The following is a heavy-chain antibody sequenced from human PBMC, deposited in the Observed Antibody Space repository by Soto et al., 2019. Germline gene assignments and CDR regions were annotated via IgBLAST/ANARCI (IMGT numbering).Heavy chain of an antibody. CDR2: IPYDGSNK. J-gene: IGHJ1*01. CDR1: GFTFSSYG. Sequence: PGGSLRLSCAASGFTFSSYGMHWVRQAPGKGLEWVAVIPYDGSNKYYADSVKGRFTISRDNAENSLYLQMNSLRAEDTAVYYCARDLGSSWYPEYFQHWGQGTLVTVSS. D-gene: IGHD6-13*01. CDR3: ARDLGSSWYPEYFQH. V-gene: IGHV3-30*03.